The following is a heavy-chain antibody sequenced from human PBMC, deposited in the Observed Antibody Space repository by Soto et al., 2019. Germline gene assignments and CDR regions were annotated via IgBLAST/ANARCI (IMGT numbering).Heavy chain of an antibody. V-gene: IGHV1-69*13. Sequence: GASVKVSCKASGGTFSSYAISWVRQAPGQGLEWMGGIIPIFGTANYAQKFQGRVTITADESTSTAYMELSSLRSEDTAVYYCARGGGSGSYSYGMDVWGQGTTVTVSS. CDR1: GGTFSSYA. D-gene: IGHD3-10*01. J-gene: IGHJ6*02. CDR2: IIPIFGTA. CDR3: ARGGGSGSYSYGMDV.